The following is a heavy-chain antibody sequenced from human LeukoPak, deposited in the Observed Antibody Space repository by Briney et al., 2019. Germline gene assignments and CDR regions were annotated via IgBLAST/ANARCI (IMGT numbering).Heavy chain of an antibody. D-gene: IGHD3-22*01. CDR1: GGSISSSSYY. CDR2: IYYSGST. Sequence: KPSETLSLTCTVSGGSISSSSYYWGWIRQPPGKGLEWIGSIYYSGSTYYNPSLKSRVTISVDTSKNQFSLKLSSVTAADTAVYYCARDRDDYYDSSGYYFVGSNGQDYWGQGTLVTVSS. CDR3: ARDRDDYYDSSGYYFVGSNGQDY. J-gene: IGHJ4*02. V-gene: IGHV4-39*02.